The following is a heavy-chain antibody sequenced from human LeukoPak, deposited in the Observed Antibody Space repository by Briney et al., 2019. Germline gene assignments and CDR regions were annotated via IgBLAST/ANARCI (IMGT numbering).Heavy chain of an antibody. J-gene: IGHJ2*01. V-gene: IGHV3-30*02. CDR3: AKDVGDATTSWYLDF. CDR2: IRYDGSNK. D-gene: IGHD4-17*01. Sequence: PGGSLRLSCAASGFTFSSYGMHWVRQAPGKGLEGVAFIRYDGSNKYYAGSVEGRFTISRDNSKNTLYLQMNSLRAEDTAVYYCAKDVGDATTSWYLDFWGRGTLVTVSS. CDR1: GFTFSSYG.